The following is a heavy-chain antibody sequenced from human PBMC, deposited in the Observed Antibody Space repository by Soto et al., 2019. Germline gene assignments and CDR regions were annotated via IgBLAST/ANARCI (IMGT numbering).Heavy chain of an antibody. CDR3: ARDRPRDGYNYFDY. Sequence: SVKVSCKASGGTFSSYAISWVRQAPGQGLEWMGGIIPIFGTANYAQKFQGRVTITADESTSTAYMELSSLRSEDTAVYYCARDRPRDGYNYFDYWGQGTLVTVSS. D-gene: IGHD5-12*01. J-gene: IGHJ4*02. CDR2: IIPIFGTA. CDR1: GGTFSSYA. V-gene: IGHV1-69*13.